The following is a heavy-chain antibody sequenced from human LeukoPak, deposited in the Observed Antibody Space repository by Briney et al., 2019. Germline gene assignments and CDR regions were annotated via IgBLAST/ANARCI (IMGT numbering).Heavy chain of an antibody. CDR1: GFTFSSSL. J-gene: IGHJ1*01. CDR3: ARELVVGPAEYFQH. Sequence: GGSLRLSCTASGFTFSSSLMSWVRQAPGKGLEWVANIYPGGSEKYYLGSVKGRFTTSRDNAKNSMYLQMKNLRAEDTAVYYCARELVVGPAEYFQHWGQGTLVTVSS. D-gene: IGHD2-8*02. CDR2: IYPGGSEK. V-gene: IGHV3-7*01.